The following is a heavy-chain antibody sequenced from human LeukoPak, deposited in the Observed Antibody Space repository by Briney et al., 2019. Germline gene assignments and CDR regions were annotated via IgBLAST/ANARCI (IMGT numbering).Heavy chain of an antibody. J-gene: IGHJ6*03. V-gene: IGHV3-48*01. Sequence: PGGSLRLSCAASGFTFSSYSMNWVRQAPGKGLEWVSYISSSSSTIYYADSVKGRFTISRDNAKNSVYLQMNSLRAEDTAVYYCARVPKLTAGYYYYMDVWGKGTTVTVSS. CDR1: GFTFSSYS. CDR3: ARVPKLTAGYYYYMDV. D-gene: IGHD1-14*01. CDR2: ISSSSSTI.